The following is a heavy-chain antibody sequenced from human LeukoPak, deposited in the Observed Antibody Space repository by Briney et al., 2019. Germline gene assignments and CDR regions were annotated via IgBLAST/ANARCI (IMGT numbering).Heavy chain of an antibody. V-gene: IGHV3-23*01. J-gene: IGHJ4*02. CDR2: IGGSGGST. Sequence: PGGSLRLSCAASGFTFSSYGMNWVRQAPGKGLEGVSVIGGSGGSTYYADSVEGRFTISRDNSKNTLYLQMSSLRAEDTAVYYCAKKKRELRGFDYWGQGTLVTVSS. D-gene: IGHD1-7*01. CDR1: GFTFSSYG. CDR3: AKKKRELRGFDY.